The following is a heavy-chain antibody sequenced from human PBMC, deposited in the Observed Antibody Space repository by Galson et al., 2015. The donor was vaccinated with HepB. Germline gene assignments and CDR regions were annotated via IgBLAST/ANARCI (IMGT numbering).Heavy chain of an antibody. CDR1: GFTFSSYS. D-gene: IGHD3-10*01. V-gene: IGHV3-21*01. Sequence: SLRLSCAASGFTFSSYSMNWVRQAPGKGLEWVSSISSSSSYIYYADSVKGRFTISRDNAKNSLYLQMNSLRAEDTAVYYCARDMAPYYYGSGRTNWFGPWGQGTLVTVSS. J-gene: IGHJ5*02. CDR2: ISSSSSYI. CDR3: ARDMAPYYYGSGRTNWFGP.